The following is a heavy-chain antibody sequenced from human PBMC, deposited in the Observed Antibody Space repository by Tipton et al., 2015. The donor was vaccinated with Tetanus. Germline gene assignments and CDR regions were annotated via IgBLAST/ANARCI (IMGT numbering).Heavy chain of an antibody. J-gene: IGHJ4*02. CDR3: ARQQSGYFPPLDY. CDR2: IYESGDT. CDR1: GGSIRGGTFY. D-gene: IGHD3-3*01. Sequence: TLSLTCTVSGGSIRGGTFYWGWIRQPPGKGLEWIGSIYESGDTYYIPSLKSRVTMSMDTSKNQFSLNLNSMAAADTGVYYCARQQSGYFPPLDYWGQGNLVTVSS. V-gene: IGHV4-39*01.